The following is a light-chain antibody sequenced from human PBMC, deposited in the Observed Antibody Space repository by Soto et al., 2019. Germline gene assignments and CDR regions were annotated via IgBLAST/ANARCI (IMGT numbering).Light chain of an antibody. CDR3: QQYCRSPRT. Sequence: EIVLTQSPGTLSLSPGERATLSCRASQSVSSSYLAWYQQKPGQAPRLLIYGASSRATGIPDRFSGSGSGTDFTLTISRLEPEDFAVYYCQQYCRSPRTLGQGTKLEIK. V-gene: IGKV3-20*01. CDR1: QSVSSSY. J-gene: IGKJ2*01. CDR2: GAS.